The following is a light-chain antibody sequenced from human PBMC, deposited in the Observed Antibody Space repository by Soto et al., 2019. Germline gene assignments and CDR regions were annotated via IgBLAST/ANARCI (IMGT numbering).Light chain of an antibody. J-gene: IGLJ1*01. V-gene: IGLV2-14*03. CDR1: SSDVGGYNY. CDR2: DVS. CDR3: SSYTPSNTRQIV. Sequence: QSVLTQPASVSGSPGQSITISCTGTSSDVGGYNYVSWYQHHPGKAPKILIYDVSNRASGVSNRFSGSKSDNTASLTISGLQPEDEADYYCSSYTPSNTRQIVFGTGTKFNRP.